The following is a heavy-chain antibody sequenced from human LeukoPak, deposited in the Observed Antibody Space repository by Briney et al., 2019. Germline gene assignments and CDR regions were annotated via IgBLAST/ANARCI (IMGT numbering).Heavy chain of an antibody. D-gene: IGHD2-2*01. V-gene: IGHV3-30*02. CDR3: AKDHCSSTSCYASY. Sequence: GGSLRLSCAASGFTFSSYGMHWVRQAPGKGLEWVAFIRYDGSNKYYADSVKGRFTISRDNSKNTLYLQMNSLRAEDTAVYYCAKDHCSSTSCYASYWGQGTLVTVSS. CDR2: IRYDGSNK. J-gene: IGHJ4*02. CDR1: GFTFSSYG.